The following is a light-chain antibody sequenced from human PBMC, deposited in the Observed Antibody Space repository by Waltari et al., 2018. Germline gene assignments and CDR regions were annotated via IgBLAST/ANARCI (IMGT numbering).Light chain of an antibody. CDR1: SSNIGAGQD. V-gene: IGLV1-40*01. J-gene: IGLJ3*02. CDR3: QSFDSNVRGGVV. CDR2: GNN. Sequence: QSILTQPTSVSGAPGQRVTISCTGSSSNIGAGQDVHWYQAFPGTAPKLLINGNNNRPSGVPDRFSGSKSGSSASLAINGLQAEDEADYYCQSFDSNVRGGVVFGGGTKVTVL.